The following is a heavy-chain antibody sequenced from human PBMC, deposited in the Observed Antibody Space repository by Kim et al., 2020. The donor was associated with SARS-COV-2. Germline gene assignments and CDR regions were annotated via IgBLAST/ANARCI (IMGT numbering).Heavy chain of an antibody. V-gene: IGHV5-51*01. CDR3: ARHFGSLGELFPDY. Sequence: SPSFQGQVTISADKSISTAYLQWGSLKASDTAMYYCARHFGSLGELFPDYWGQGTLVTVSS. J-gene: IGHJ4*02. D-gene: IGHD3-10*01.